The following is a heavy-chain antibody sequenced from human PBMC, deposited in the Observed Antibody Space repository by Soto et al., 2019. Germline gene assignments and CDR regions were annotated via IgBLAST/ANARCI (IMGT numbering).Heavy chain of an antibody. CDR2: ISYDGSNK. Sequence: GGSLRLSCAASGSTFSSYAMHWVRQAPGKGLEWVAVISYDGSNKYYADSVKGRFTISRDNSKNTLYLQMNSLRAEDTAVYYCARAPTRYDILTGYQLDYWGQGTLVTVSS. D-gene: IGHD3-9*01. CDR3: ARAPTRYDILTGYQLDY. CDR1: GSTFSSYA. V-gene: IGHV3-30-3*01. J-gene: IGHJ4*02.